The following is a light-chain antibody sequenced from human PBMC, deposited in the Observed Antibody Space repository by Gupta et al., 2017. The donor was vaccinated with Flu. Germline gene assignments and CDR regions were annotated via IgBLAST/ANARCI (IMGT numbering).Light chain of an antibody. J-gene: IGKJ2*03. CDR2: DAS. CDR3: QQRSNWPPS. CDR1: QSVNSY. Sequence: EIVLTQSPATLSLSPGERATLSCRASQSVNSYLAWYQQKPGQAPRLLIYDASNRATGIPARFSGSGSGTDFTLTISSLEPEDFAVYYCQQRSNWPPSFGQETKLEIK. V-gene: IGKV3-11*01.